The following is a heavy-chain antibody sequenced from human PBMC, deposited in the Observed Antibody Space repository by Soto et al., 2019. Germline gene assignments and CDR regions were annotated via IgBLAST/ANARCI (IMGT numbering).Heavy chain of an antibody. V-gene: IGHV4-61*01. D-gene: IGHD3-22*01. Sequence: QVQLQESGPGLVKPSETLSLTCTVSGGSVSSGSYYWSWIRQPPGKGLEWIGYIYYSGSTNYNPSLKSRVTISVDTSKNQISLKLSSVTAADTAVYYCARDHRPLHSSASYYYYGMDVWGQGTTVTVSS. CDR2: IYYSGST. J-gene: IGHJ6*02. CDR3: ARDHRPLHSSASYYYYGMDV. CDR1: GGSVSSGSYY.